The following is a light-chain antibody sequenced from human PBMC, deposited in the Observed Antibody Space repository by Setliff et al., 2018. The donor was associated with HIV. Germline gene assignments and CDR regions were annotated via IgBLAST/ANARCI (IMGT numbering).Light chain of an antibody. CDR3: SAYAGVGTV. CDR2: EVT. J-gene: IGLJ1*01. Sequence: ALTQPASVSGSPGQSITISCTGTSSDVGTYRFVSWYQQHPGKVPKLMIYEVTKRPSGVSNRFSSSKSGNTASLTISGLQAEDEADYYCSAYAGVGTVFGTGTKVPVL. V-gene: IGLV2-23*02. CDR1: SSDVGTYRF.